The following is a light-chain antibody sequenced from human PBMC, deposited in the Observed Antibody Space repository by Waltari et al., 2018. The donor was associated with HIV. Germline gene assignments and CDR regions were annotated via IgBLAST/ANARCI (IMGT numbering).Light chain of an antibody. CDR3: QQYNNWPRT. Sequence: EIVMTQAPATLSVYPGERATLPCRASQSVSSDLAWYQQKAGQAPRLLIYGASTRATGIPARFSGSGSGTEFTLTISSLESEDFAVYYCQQYNNWPRTFGQGTKVEIK. CDR2: GAS. V-gene: IGKV3-15*01. CDR1: QSVSSD. J-gene: IGKJ1*01.